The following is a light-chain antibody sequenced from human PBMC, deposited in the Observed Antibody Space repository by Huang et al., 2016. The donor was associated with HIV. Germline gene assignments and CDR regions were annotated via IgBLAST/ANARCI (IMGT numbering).Light chain of an antibody. CDR2: AAY. V-gene: IGKV1D-12*01. J-gene: IGKJ4*01. Sequence: DIQMTQSPFSVSASVGDRVTITCRASQCVSSWLARYQQKPGKAPKLLIYAAYSLQSGVPSRFSGSGSGTDFTLSISSLQPEDFATYDCQQTNNFPLTVGGGTKVEIK. CDR1: QCVSSW. CDR3: QQTNNFPLT.